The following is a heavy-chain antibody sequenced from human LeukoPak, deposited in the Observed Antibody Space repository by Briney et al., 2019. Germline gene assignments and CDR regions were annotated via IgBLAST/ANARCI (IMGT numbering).Heavy chain of an antibody. CDR2: ISAYNGNT. J-gene: IGHJ4*02. V-gene: IGHV1-18*01. CDR1: GYTFTSYG. Sequence: ASVKVSCKASGYTFTSYGISWVRQAPGQGLEWMGWISAYNGNTNYAQKLQGRVTMTRDTSISTAYMELSRLRSDDTAVYYCARDPYYYGSGSYYNDYWGQGTLVTVSS. D-gene: IGHD3-10*01. CDR3: ARDPYYYGSGSYYNDY.